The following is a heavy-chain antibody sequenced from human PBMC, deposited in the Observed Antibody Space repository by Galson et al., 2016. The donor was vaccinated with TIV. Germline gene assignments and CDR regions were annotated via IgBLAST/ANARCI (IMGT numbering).Heavy chain of an antibody. CDR1: GFTFNTNT. CDR3: AKTQVDIVVAPAATPGYYFDY. CDR2: SSGSGDTI. Sequence: LRLSCAASGFTFNTNTMSWIRQAPGKGLEWVSTSSGSGDTIYYADPVKGRFTISRDNSKGTLYLQMSSLRVDDTAIYYCAKTQVDIVVAPAATPGYYFDYWGQGTLVTASS. J-gene: IGHJ4*02. V-gene: IGHV3-23*01. D-gene: IGHD2-2*02.